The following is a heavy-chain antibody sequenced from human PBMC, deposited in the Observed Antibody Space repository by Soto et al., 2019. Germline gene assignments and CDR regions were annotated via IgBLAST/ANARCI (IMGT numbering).Heavy chain of an antibody. J-gene: IGHJ4*02. CDR2: ISGSGGST. CDR1: GFIFRSYG. CDR3: AKVSRRGHTGPFDY. D-gene: IGHD6-13*01. V-gene: IGHV3-23*01. Sequence: GGSLRLSCAASGFIFRSYGMSWVRQAPGKGLKWVSSISGSGGSTYYADSVKGRFTISRDNSKSTLYLQMNSLRAEDTAVYYCAKVSRRGHTGPFDYWGQGTLVTVSS.